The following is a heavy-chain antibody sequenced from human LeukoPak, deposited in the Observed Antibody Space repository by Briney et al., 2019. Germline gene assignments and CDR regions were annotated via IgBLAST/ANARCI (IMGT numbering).Heavy chain of an antibody. CDR2: ISYDGTDK. CDR3: ARDRGDILTGYYTSHYYGMDV. D-gene: IGHD3-9*01. CDR1: GFTFTTFP. V-gene: IGHV3-30*04. Sequence: GRSLRLSCAASGFTFTTFPMHWVRQPPGKGLEWVAVISYDGTDKYYADSVKGRFTISRDNSKNTLYLQMNSLRAEDTAVYYCARDRGDILTGYYTSHYYGMDVWGQGTTVTVSS. J-gene: IGHJ6*02.